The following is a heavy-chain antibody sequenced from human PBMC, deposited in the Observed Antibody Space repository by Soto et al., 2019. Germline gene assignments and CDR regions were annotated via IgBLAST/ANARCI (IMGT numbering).Heavy chain of an antibody. V-gene: IGHV4-31*03. CDR2: IYYSGST. Sequence: SETLSLTCPVSGGSISSGGYYWSWIRQHPGKGLEWIAYIYYSGSTNYNPSLKSRVTISVDTSKNQFSLKLTSVTAADTAVYYCARDKITGLFDYWGQGTLVTVSS. D-gene: IGHD2-8*02. J-gene: IGHJ4*02. CDR3: ARDKITGLFDY. CDR1: GGSISSGGYY.